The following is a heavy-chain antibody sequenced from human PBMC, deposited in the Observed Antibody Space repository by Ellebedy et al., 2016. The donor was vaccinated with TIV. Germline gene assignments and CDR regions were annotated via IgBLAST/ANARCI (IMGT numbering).Heavy chain of an antibody. D-gene: IGHD6-19*01. V-gene: IGHV4-4*07. Sequence: SETLSLTXTVSGDSISDYYWSWIRQAAGRGLEWIGRIYTSVSTSVSTSYNPSLKSRVIMSLDMSKNQLSLELTSMTAADTAVYYCVRGRIGVAEFGHWGQGTLVTVSS. CDR2: IYTSVSTSVST. CDR3: VRGRIGVAEFGH. J-gene: IGHJ4*02. CDR1: GDSISDYY.